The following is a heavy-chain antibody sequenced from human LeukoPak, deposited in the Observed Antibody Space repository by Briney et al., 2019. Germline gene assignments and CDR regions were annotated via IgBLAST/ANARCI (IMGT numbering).Heavy chain of an antibody. Sequence: ASVKVSCKASGGTFSSYAISWVRQATGQGLEWMGWMNPNSGNTGYAQKFQGSVTMTRNISTATAYMELSSLKSDDTAVYYCARVNTYYYGSGVSRAFHMWGQGTMVTVSS. D-gene: IGHD3-10*01. V-gene: IGHV1-8*02. CDR2: MNPNSGNT. CDR1: GGTFSSYA. J-gene: IGHJ3*02. CDR3: ARVNTYYYGSGVSRAFHM.